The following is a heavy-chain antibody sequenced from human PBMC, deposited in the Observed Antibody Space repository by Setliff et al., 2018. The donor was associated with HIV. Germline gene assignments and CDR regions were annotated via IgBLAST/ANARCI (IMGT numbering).Heavy chain of an antibody. CDR2: MSYDGNNK. J-gene: IGHJ2*01. CDR3: ASNFRSGYWYFDL. V-gene: IGHV3-30*15. Sequence: GSLRLSCAASGFIFSSYAMHWVRQAPGKGLEWVAVMSYDGNNKYYADSVKGRVTISRDNSKNRLDLQMGSLRAEDMAVYYCASNFRSGYWYFDLWGRGTLVTVSS. CDR1: GFIFSSYA. D-gene: IGHD2-15*01.